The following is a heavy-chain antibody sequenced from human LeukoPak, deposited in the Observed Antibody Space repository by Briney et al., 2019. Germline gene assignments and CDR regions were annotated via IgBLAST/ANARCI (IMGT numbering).Heavy chain of an antibody. CDR3: ARHLNYHDSSGYYYADY. CDR1: GYSFTTHW. D-gene: IGHD3-22*01. Sequence: GESLKISCKASGYSFTTHWIGWVRQMPGKGLEWMGIIYPGDSDTRYSPSFQGHVTISADKSICTAYLQWSSLKASDTAMYFCARHLNYHDSSGYYYADYWGQGTLVTVSS. CDR2: IYPGDSDT. J-gene: IGHJ4*02. V-gene: IGHV5-51*01.